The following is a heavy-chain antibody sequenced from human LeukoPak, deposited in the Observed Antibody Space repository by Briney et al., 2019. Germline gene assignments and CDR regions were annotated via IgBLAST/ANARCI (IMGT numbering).Heavy chain of an antibody. Sequence: PSETLSLTCAVSGYSIFSGYYWGWIRQPPGKGLEWIGSIYRSGSTYYTPSLKGRVTISVDTSKNQFSLKLSSVTAADTAVYYCARQRDTEIAFDIWGQGTMVTVSS. CDR1: GYSIFSGYY. V-gene: IGHV4-38-2*01. CDR3: ARQRDTEIAFDI. J-gene: IGHJ3*02. CDR2: IYRSGST. D-gene: IGHD5-24*01.